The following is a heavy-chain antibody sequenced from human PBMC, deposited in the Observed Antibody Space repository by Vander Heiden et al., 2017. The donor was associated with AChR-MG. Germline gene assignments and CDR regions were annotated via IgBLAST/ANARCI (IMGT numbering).Heavy chain of an antibody. J-gene: IGHJ4*02. Sequence: QVQLVQSGAEVKKPGASVKVSCKASGYTFTSYAIIWVRQATGQGLEWMGWMNPDSGNTNYAQKFQGRVTMTRDTSISTTYMELSSLKSEDTAVYYCARNLEGLQYWGQGTLVTVSS. CDR2: MNPDSGNT. V-gene: IGHV1-8*01. CDR3: ARNLEGLQY. D-gene: IGHD4-4*01. CDR1: GYTFTSYA.